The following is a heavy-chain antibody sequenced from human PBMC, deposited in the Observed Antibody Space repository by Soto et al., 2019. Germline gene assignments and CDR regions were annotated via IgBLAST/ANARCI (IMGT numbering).Heavy chain of an antibody. CDR1: GGSFSSSY. J-gene: IGHJ5*02. V-gene: IGHV4-34*01. Sequence: QVQLQQWGAGLLKPSETLSLTCAVYGGSFSSSYWSWIRQPPGKGLEWIGEINHSGSTNYNPSLKSRVTMSLDTSKNQFSLQLRSVTAADTAVYYCARGRISGGNWFDPWGQGTLVTVSS. D-gene: IGHD3-16*01. CDR2: INHSGST. CDR3: ARGRISGGNWFDP.